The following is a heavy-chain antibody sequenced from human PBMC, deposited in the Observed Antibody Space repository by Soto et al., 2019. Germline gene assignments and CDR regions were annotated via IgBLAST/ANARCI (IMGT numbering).Heavy chain of an antibody. CDR2: IIPIFGTA. CDR1: GGTFSSYA. V-gene: IGHV1-69*13. D-gene: IGHD3-10*01. J-gene: IGHJ3*02. CDR3: ARSHPNHYYDSGLDI. Sequence: SVKVSCKASGGTFSSYAISWVRQAPGQGLEWMGGIIPIFGTANYAQKFQGRVTITADESTSTAYMELSSLRSEDTAVYYCARSHPNHYYDSGLDIWGQGTMVTVSS.